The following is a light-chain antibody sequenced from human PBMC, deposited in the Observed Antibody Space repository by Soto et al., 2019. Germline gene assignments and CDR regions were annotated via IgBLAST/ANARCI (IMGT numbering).Light chain of an antibody. V-gene: IGKV3-15*01. CDR1: QSVGNN. CDR2: ATS. Sequence: EIVVTQSPATLSVSPGERATLSCRASQSVGNNFAWYQQKPGQAPRLLIFATSTRSTGVPARFSGSGSGTDFTLTISSLQSEDFALYYCQQYGDWPLTFGGGAKVVIE. J-gene: IGKJ4*01. CDR3: QQYGDWPLT.